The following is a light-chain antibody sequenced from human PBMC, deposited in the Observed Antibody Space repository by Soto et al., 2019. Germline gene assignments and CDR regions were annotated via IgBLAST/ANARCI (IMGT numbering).Light chain of an antibody. CDR1: QSIGNY. CDR2: ATS. J-gene: IGKJ3*01. Sequence: EIVLTQSPSTLSLSPWEGATLSCMASQSIGNYLAWYQQKPGQAPRLLIYATSNRATGIPARFSGSGSGTDFTLTISSLEPEDFAVYYCQQRSSWPFTFGPGTKVDIK. CDR3: QQRSSWPFT. V-gene: IGKV3-11*01.